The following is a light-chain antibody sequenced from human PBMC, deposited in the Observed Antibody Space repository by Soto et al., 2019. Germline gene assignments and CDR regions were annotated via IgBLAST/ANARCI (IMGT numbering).Light chain of an antibody. CDR3: MQATELPYT. CDR2: KVS. Sequence: DIVMTQTPLASPVTLGQPASISCRSSQSLVHSDGNTYLSWYQQRPGQPPRLLIYKVSNQFSGVPDRFSGGGAGTDFTLKISRVEAEDVGVCYCMQATELPYTLGQGTKLEIK. CDR1: QSLVHSDGNTY. J-gene: IGKJ2*01. V-gene: IGKV2-24*01.